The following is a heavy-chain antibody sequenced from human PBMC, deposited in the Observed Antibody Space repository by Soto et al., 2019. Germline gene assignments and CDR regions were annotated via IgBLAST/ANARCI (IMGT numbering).Heavy chain of an antibody. J-gene: IGHJ6*02. V-gene: IGHV3-23*01. CDR1: GFTFSSYA. D-gene: IGHD1-26*01. CDR2: ISGSGGST. CDR3: AKGGSGSYYEVYYYYGMDV. Sequence: PGGSLRLSCAASGFTFSSYAMSWVRQAPGKGLEWVSAISGSGGSTYYADSVKGRFTISRDNSKNTLYLQMNSLRAEDTAVYYCAKGGSGSYYEVYYYYGMDVWGQGTTVTVSS.